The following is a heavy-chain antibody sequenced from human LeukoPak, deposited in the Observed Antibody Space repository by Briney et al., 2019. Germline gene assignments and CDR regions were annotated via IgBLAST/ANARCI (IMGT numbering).Heavy chain of an antibody. Sequence: PSETLSLTCTVSGYSISSGYYWGWIRQPPGKGLEWIGSIYHSGSTYYNPSLKSRVTISVDTSKNQFSLKLSSVTAADTAVYYCERDRYSGYGDVWGKGTTVTISS. CDR3: ERDRYSGYGDV. CDR1: GYSISSGYY. D-gene: IGHD5-12*01. CDR2: IYHSGST. J-gene: IGHJ6*04. V-gene: IGHV4-38-2*02.